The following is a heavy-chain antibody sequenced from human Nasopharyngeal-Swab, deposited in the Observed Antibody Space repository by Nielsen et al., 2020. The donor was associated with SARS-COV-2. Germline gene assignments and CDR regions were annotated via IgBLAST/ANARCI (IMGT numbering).Heavy chain of an antibody. J-gene: IGHJ6*03. CDR3: ARARGAYGDYYYYYYTDV. Sequence: WIRQPPGKGLEWIGEINYSGNTNYSPTLKSRVLMSVDTSKNQFSLHLNSVTPEDTAVYYCARARGAYGDYYYYYYTDVWGKGTTVTVSS. D-gene: IGHD4-17*01. CDR2: INYSGNT. V-gene: IGHV4-34*01.